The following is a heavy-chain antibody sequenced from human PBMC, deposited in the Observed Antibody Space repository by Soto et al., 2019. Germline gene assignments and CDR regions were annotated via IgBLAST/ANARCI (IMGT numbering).Heavy chain of an antibody. V-gene: IGHV5-51*01. D-gene: IGHD6-13*01. Sequence: GESLKISCQGSGYSFTSYWIGWVRQMPGKGLEWMGIIYPGDSDTRYSPSFQGQVTISADKSISTAYLQWSSLKASDTAMYYCATIAAAGNYYCYGMDVWGQGTTVTVSS. CDR2: IYPGDSDT. J-gene: IGHJ6*02. CDR3: ATIAAAGNYYCYGMDV. CDR1: GYSFTSYW.